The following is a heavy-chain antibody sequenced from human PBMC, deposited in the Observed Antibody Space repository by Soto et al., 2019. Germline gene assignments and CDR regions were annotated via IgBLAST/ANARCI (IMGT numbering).Heavy chain of an antibody. D-gene: IGHD6-13*01. Sequence: TLSLTCAVSGGSISSGGYSWSWIRQPPGKGLEWIGYIYHSGSTYYNPSLKSRVTISVDTSKNQFSLKLSSVTAADTAVYYCARVIAVGLYSSRGFYYLDYWGQGTLVPVSS. V-gene: IGHV4-30-2*05. J-gene: IGHJ4*02. CDR1: GGSISSGGYS. CDR2: IYHSGST. CDR3: ARVIAVGLYSSRGFYYLDY.